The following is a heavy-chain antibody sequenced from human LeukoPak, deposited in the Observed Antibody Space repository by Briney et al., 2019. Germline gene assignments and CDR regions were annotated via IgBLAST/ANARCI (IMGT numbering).Heavy chain of an antibody. V-gene: IGHV3-20*01. CDR2: INWNGGST. J-gene: IGHJ4*02. CDR1: GFTFDDYG. CDR3: ARVAPYGSGSYYNPPYDY. D-gene: IGHD3-10*01. Sequence: GGSLRLSCAASGFTFDDYGMSWVRQAPGKGLEWVSGINWNGGSTGYADSVKGRFTISRDNAKNSLHLQMNSLRAEDTALYHCARVAPYGSGSYYNPPYDYWGQGTLVTVSS.